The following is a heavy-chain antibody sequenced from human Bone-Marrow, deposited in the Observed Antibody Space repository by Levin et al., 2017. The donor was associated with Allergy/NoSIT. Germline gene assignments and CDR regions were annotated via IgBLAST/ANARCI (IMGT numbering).Heavy chain of an antibody. CDR2: IDEDGSRK. V-gene: IGHV3-7*01. D-gene: IGHD3-9*01. Sequence: PGGSLRLSCPVSGFTFSNFWMTWVRQAPGKGLEWVANIDEDGSRKNYVDSVKGRFTISRDNAKKSLYLQMNSLRAEDTGVYYCARDSSPSDSDLYYDLLDYWGQGTLVTVSS. CDR3: ARDSSPSDSDLYYDLLDY. J-gene: IGHJ4*02. CDR1: GFTFSNFW.